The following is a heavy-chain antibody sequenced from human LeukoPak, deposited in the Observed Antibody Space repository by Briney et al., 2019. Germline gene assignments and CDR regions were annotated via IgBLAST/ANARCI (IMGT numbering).Heavy chain of an antibody. Sequence: GGSLRLSCAASGFTFSRYGMHWVRQAPGRGLEWVAVISYDGSNKYYGDSVKGRFTISRDNSKNTLYLQMNSLRAEDTAVYYCAKGYGDFPFDYWGQGTLVTVSS. CDR1: GFTFSRYG. V-gene: IGHV3-30*18. CDR2: ISYDGSNK. D-gene: IGHD4-17*01. J-gene: IGHJ4*02. CDR3: AKGYGDFPFDY.